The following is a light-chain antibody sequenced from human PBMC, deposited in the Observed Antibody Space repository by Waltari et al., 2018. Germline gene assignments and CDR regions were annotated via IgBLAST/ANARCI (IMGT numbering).Light chain of an antibody. Sequence: EIVVTQSPLPLPVTPGEPASTPCRSSQSLHSNGYKYLDWYLQKPGQSPQLLIYLGSNRASGVPDRFSGSGSGTDFTLKISRVEAEDVGVYYCMQSLQTPWTFGQGTKVEI. CDR2: LGS. CDR3: MQSLQTPWT. V-gene: IGKV2-28*01. J-gene: IGKJ1*01. CDR1: QSLHSNGYKY.